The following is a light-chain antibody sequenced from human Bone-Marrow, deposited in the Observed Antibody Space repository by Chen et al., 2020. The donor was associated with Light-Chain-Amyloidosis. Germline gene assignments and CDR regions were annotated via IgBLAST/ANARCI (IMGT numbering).Light chain of an antibody. CDR1: ALPKQY. Sequence: SYELPQPPSVSVSPGQPAGIPCSGYALPKQYAYWYQQKPGQAPVLVIYKDSERPSGIPERFSGSSSGTTVTLTISGVQAEDEADYYCQSADSSGTYVVFGGGTKLTVL. CDR2: KDS. V-gene: IGLV3-25*03. CDR3: QSADSSGTYVV. J-gene: IGLJ2*01.